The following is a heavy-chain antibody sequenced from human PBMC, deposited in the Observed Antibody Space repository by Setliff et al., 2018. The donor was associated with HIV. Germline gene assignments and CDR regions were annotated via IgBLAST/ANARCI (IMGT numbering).Heavy chain of an antibody. V-gene: IGHV3-23*01. Sequence: GGSLRLSCAASGFTFINFGLSWVRQAPGKGLEWVSTITGFGGRTYYADSVKGRFTISKDTSNTTLYLQINSRRADDTALYYCAKSSHYYDIWSAFKAGRHADEFDVWGQGTMVTVSS. J-gene: IGHJ3*01. CDR1: GFTFINFG. D-gene: IGHD3-3*01. CDR3: AKSSHYYDIWSAFKAGRHADEFDV. CDR2: ITGFGGRT.